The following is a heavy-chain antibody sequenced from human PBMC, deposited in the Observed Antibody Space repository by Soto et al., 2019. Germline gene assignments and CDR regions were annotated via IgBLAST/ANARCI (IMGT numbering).Heavy chain of an antibody. Sequence: QVELQESGPGLVKTSGALSLTCAVSGGSISSGHWWSWVRQPPGEGLEWIGEIFQRGTTNYNPSVESRVIISMDKSKNQFSPEVISVTAADTAVYFCARQIAVAGTRGFDYWGQGTLVTVSS. D-gene: IGHD6-19*01. CDR2: IFQRGTT. J-gene: IGHJ4*02. V-gene: IGHV4-4*02. CDR3: ARQIAVAGTRGFDY. CDR1: GGSISSGHW.